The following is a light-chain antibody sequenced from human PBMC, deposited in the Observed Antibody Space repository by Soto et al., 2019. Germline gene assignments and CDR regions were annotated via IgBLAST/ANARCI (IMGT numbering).Light chain of an antibody. CDR2: SAS. V-gene: IGKV1-39*01. CDR1: QSISSF. CDR3: RQSYSPPPIT. Sequence: DIQMTESPSSLSAFVGDRVTITCRASQSISSFLNWYQQKPGKAPKLLXYSASNLQSEVPSRFSGSGSGTDLTLTISSLQTEDFANYYCRQSYSPPPITFGQGTRLEI. J-gene: IGKJ5*01.